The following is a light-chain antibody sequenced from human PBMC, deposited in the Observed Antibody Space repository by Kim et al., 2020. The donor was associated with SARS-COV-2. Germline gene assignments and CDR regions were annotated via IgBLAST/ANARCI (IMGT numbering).Light chain of an antibody. J-gene: IGLJ3*02. CDR1: NMGSKS. CDR2: YDS. V-gene: IGLV3-21*04. CDR3: QVWDSSSDHWV. Sequence: APGKTARITCGGNNMGSKSVHWYQQKPGQAPVLVIYYDSDRPSGIPERFSGSNSGNTATLTIIRVEAGDEADYYCQVWDSSSDHWVFGGGTQLTVL.